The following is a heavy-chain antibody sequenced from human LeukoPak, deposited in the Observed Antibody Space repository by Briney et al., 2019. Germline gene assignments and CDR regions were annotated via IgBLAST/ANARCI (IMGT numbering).Heavy chain of an antibody. CDR2: ISGGGETT. CDR1: GFAFSSYA. CDR3: ARDKIGFYQPYDY. J-gene: IGHJ4*02. V-gene: IGHV3-23*01. D-gene: IGHD2-2*01. Sequence: PGGSLRPSCAASGFAFSSYAMSWVRQAPGKGLEWVSAISGGGETTWYADSVKGRFTMSRDNSRNMLHLEMNSLRAEDTALYYCARDKIGFYQPYDYWGQGTLVTVSS.